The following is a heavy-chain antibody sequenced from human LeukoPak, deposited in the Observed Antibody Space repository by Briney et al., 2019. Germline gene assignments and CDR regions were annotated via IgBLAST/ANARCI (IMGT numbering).Heavy chain of an antibody. Sequence: SETLSPTCAVYGGSFSGYYWSWIRQPPGKGLEWIGEINHSGSTNYNPSLKSRVTISVDTSKNQFSLKLSSVTAADTAVYYCARVKTGYSNHYYYYGMDVWGQGTTVTVSS. V-gene: IGHV4-34*01. CDR3: ARVKTGYSNHYYYYGMDV. CDR1: GGSFSGYY. CDR2: INHSGST. D-gene: IGHD4-11*01. J-gene: IGHJ6*02.